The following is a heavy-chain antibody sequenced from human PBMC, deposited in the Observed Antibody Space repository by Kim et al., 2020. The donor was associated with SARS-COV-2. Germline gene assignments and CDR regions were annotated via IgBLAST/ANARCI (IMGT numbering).Heavy chain of an antibody. CDR2: ISSSSSTI. Sequence: GGSPRLSCAASGFTFSSYSMNWVRQAPGKGLEWVSYISSSSSTIYYADSVKGRFTISRDNAKNSLYLQMNSLRAEDTAVYYCARVSGATSYYYYGMDVWGQGPTVTVS. CDR3: ARVSGATSYYYYGMDV. D-gene: IGHD1-26*01. J-gene: IGHJ6*02. V-gene: IGHV3-48*01. CDR1: GFTFSSYS.